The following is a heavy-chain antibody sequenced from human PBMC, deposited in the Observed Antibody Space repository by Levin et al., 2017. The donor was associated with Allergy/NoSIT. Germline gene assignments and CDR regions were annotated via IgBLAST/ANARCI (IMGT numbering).Heavy chain of an antibody. CDR2: INPSGGAI. Sequence: GESLKISCKASGYTFTNYYIHWVRQAPGQGLEWMGIINPSGGAISYAQKFQGIVTMTRDTSTNTVYMELSSLRSEDTAVYYCARQGRGPQEDFYFDYWGQGTLVTVSS. CDR3: ARQGRGPQEDFYFDY. CDR1: GYTFTNYY. V-gene: IGHV1-46*01. D-gene: IGHD2-15*01. J-gene: IGHJ4*02.